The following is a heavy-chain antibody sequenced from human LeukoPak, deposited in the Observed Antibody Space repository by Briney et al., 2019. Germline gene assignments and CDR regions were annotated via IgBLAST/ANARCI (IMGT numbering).Heavy chain of an antibody. CDR1: GFTFSNYW. Sequence: PGGSLRLSCTASGFTFSNYWMHWVRQAPGKGLVWVSRINSDGSSTNYADSVKGRFTISRDNAKNTLFLQMNSLRAEDTAVYYCARDSRGYSSSFDYWGQGTLVTVSS. CDR3: ARDSRGYSSSFDY. CDR2: INSDGSST. V-gene: IGHV3-74*01. J-gene: IGHJ4*02. D-gene: IGHD6-6*01.